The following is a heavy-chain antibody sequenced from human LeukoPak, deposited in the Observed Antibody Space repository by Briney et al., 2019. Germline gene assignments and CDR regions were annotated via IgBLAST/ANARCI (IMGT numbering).Heavy chain of an antibody. CDR1: GYTFTGYY. CDR2: INPNSGGT. V-gene: IGHV1-2*02. D-gene: IGHD3-22*01. J-gene: IGHJ6*02. CDR3: ARDVNYDSSGYPTYYYYYGMDV. Sequence: GASVKVSCTASGYTFTGYYMHWVRQAPGQGLEWMGWINPNSGGTNYAQKFQGRVTMTRDTSISTAYMELSRLRSDDTAVYYCARDVNYDSSGYPTYYYYYGMDVWGQGTTVTVSS.